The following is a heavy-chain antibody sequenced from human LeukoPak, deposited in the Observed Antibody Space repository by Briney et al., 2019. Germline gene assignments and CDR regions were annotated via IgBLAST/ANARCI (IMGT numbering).Heavy chain of an antibody. D-gene: IGHD5-24*01. J-gene: IGHJ3*02. Sequence: PGGSLRLSCAASGFTFSSYAMNWVRQAPGKGLEWVSLIASGGSSTYYADSVQGRFSISRDTSKNTLFLQMNSLSAEDTALYYCATKMARGGFDIWGQGTMVTVSS. CDR1: GFTFSSYA. CDR2: IASGGSST. CDR3: ATKMARGGFDI. V-gene: IGHV3-23*03.